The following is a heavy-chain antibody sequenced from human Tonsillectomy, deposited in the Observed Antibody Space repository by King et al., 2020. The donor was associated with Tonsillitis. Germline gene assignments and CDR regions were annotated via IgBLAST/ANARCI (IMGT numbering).Heavy chain of an antibody. V-gene: IGHV4-34*01. D-gene: IGHD3-3*01. CDR1: GGSFSDYY. J-gene: IGHJ4*02. CDR2: ISHSGST. CDR3: ARGKYDFWSGFPDYFDY. Sequence: VQLQQWGAGLLKPSETLSLTCAVYGGSFSDYYWGWIRQPPGKGLEWIWEISHSGSTNYNPSLKSRVTISLDTSTNQFSLKLTSVTAADTAVYYCARGKYDFWSGFPDYFDYWGRGTPVTVSS.